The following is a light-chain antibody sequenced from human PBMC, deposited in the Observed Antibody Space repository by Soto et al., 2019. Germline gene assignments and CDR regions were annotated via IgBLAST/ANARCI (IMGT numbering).Light chain of an antibody. CDR1: QSISSY. CDR2: AAS. J-gene: IGKJ5*01. Sequence: DIQMTQSPSSLSASVGDRVTITCRASQSISSYLTWYQQLPGKAPKLLIFAASSLQSGVPSRFSGSGSGTDFTLTINSLQPEDFATYSCQQSYSSPITFGQGTRLDI. CDR3: QQSYSSPIT. V-gene: IGKV1-39*01.